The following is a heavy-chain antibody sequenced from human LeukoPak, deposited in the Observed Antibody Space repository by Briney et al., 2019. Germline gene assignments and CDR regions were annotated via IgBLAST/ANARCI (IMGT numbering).Heavy chain of an antibody. V-gene: IGHV4-39*01. CDR3: ARHGSIATGAFTY. CDR1: GGSISRSSYY. D-gene: IGHD6-6*01. CDR2: IYYSGST. J-gene: IGHJ4*02. Sequence: SETLSLTCSVSGGSISRSSYYWGWTRQPPGKGLEWIGSIYYSGSTYYNPSLKSRATISVDTSRNQFSLKLGSVTAADTAVYYCARHGSIATGAFTYWGQGTLVTVSS.